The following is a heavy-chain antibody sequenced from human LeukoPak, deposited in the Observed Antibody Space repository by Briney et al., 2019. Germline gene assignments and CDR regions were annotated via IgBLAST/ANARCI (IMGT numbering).Heavy chain of an antibody. CDR2: INPSGGST. CDR3: AREPHGMYYFGY. Sequence: ASVNVSFKASGYTFTSYYMHWVRQAPAQGLERMGIINPSGGSTSYAQKFQGRVTMTRNTSTSTIYMELSSLRSEDTAVYYCAREPHGMYYFGYWGQGTLVTVSS. J-gene: IGHJ4*02. CDR1: GYTFTSYY. D-gene: IGHD5-24*01. V-gene: IGHV1-46*01.